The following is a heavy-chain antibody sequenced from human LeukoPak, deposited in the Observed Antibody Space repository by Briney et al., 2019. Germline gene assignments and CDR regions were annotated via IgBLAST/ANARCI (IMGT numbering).Heavy chain of an antibody. CDR1: GGSISSGTYY. D-gene: IGHD7-27*01. CDR3: ARGILTGDPERDY. V-gene: IGHV4-61*02. CDR2: VYTSGST. Sequence: SETLSLTCTVSGGSISSGTYYWSWIRQPAGKGLEWIGRVYTSGSTNYNPSLKSRVTISLDTSQNQFSLKLSSVTAADTAVYYCARGILTGDPERDYWGQGTLVTVSS. J-gene: IGHJ4*02.